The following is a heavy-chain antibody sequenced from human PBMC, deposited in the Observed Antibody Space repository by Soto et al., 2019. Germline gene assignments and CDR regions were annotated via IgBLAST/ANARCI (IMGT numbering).Heavy chain of an antibody. CDR1: GASVTSGGYS. CDR2: IYHAGST. V-gene: IGHV4-30-2*01. Sequence: SETLSLTCAVSGASVTSGGYSWAWLRQPPGGGLEWIGYIYHAGSTYYNPSLKSRASMSINTSENHFSLKLNSVTAADTAIYYCAREGNWFDPWGPGTLVTVPQ. J-gene: IGHJ5*02. D-gene: IGHD3-10*01. CDR3: AREGNWFDP.